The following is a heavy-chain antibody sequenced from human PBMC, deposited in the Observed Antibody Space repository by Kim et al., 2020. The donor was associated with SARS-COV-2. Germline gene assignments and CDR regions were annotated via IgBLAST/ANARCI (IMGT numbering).Heavy chain of an antibody. CDR2: ISSSSSYI. CDR1: GFTFSSYS. CDR3: ARGGWELTGWVYYGMDV. Sequence: GGSLRLSCAASGFTFSSYSMNWVRQAPGKGLEWVSSISSSSSYIYYADSVKGRFTISRDNAKNSLYLQMNSLRAEDTAVYYCARGGWELTGWVYYGMDVWGQGTTVTVSS. D-gene: IGHD1-26*01. J-gene: IGHJ6*02. V-gene: IGHV3-21*01.